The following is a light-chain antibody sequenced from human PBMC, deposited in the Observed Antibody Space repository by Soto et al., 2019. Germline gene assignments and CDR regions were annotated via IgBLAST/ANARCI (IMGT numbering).Light chain of an antibody. Sequence: QSALTQPASVSGSPGQSITISCTGTSSDVGGYNYVSWYQQHPGKAPKLMIYDVNNRPSGVSNRFSGSESGNTASLTISGLQAEDEGDYYCSSYTSSITLVFGGGTKLTVL. V-gene: IGLV2-14*01. CDR2: DVN. CDR1: SSDVGGYNY. CDR3: SSYTSSITLV. J-gene: IGLJ2*01.